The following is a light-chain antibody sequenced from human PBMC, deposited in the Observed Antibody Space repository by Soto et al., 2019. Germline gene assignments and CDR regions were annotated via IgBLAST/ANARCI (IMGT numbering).Light chain of an antibody. V-gene: IGLV4-60*03. CDR1: SGHSSNI. CDR3: ETWDSNTRV. CDR2: LEGSGSY. J-gene: IGLJ3*02. Sequence: QPVLTQSSSASASLGSSVKLTCTLSSGHSSNIIAWHHQQPGKAPRYLMKLEGSGSYNKGSGVPDRFSGSSSGADRYLTISNLQSEDEADYYCETWDSNTRVFGGGTKLTVL.